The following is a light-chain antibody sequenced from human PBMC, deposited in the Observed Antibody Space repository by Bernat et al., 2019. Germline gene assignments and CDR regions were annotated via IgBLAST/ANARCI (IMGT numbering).Light chain of an antibody. Sequence: RVTITCRASQSTSNSLNWYQQKPGKAPNLLIYYTKTLASGVPSRFSGSASGTDYTLTISSLQPEDFATYFCQKGYNTPWKFGKGTKVEI. CDR2: YTK. J-gene: IGKJ1*01. CDR3: QKGYNTPWK. V-gene: IGKV1-39*01. CDR1: QSTSNS.